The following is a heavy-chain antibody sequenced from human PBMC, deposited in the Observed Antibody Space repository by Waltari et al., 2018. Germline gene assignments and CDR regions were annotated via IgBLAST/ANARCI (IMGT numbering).Heavy chain of an antibody. V-gene: IGHV4-38-2*02. J-gene: IGHJ6*03. CDR1: AYSLSSTYC. CDR3: ARESSATDYYMDV. Sequence: QVQLQESGPGLVKPSEALSLTCAVSAYSLSSTYCWGWIRQPPGKGLEWIGSICHSGSTYYNPSLKSRVSISVDTSKNQFSLKLSSVTAADTAVYYCARESSATDYYMDVWGKGTTVTVSS. CDR2: ICHSGST. D-gene: IGHD5-12*01.